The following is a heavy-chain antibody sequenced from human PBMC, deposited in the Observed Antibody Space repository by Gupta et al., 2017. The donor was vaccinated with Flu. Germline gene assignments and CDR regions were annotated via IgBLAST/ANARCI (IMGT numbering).Heavy chain of an antibody. CDR2: ITGNSGTI. Sequence: HWVRQAPGKGLEWVSGITGNSGTIGYADSVKGRFTTSRDNAKNSLYLQMNSLTVEDTALYYCAKDANAYCGGDCYPDSWGQGTRVTVSP. D-gene: IGHD2-21*02. CDR3: AKDANAYCGGDCYPDS. J-gene: IGHJ4*02. V-gene: IGHV3-9*01.